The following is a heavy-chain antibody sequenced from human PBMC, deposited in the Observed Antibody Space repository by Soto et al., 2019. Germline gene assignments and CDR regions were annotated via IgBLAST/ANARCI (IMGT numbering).Heavy chain of an antibody. CDR1: GFTFSSYG. V-gene: IGHV3-23*01. J-gene: IGHJ4*02. Sequence: EVQLLESGGGLVQPGGSLRLPCAASGFTFSSYGINWVRQAPGKGLEWVSGISGSGDSTHYADSVKGRFTISRDNSKNTLYLQMNSLRAEDTAVYYCAKQAPYSNSWYEIDHWGQGTLVTVSS. CDR2: ISGSGDST. CDR3: AKQAPYSNSWYEIDH. D-gene: IGHD6-13*01.